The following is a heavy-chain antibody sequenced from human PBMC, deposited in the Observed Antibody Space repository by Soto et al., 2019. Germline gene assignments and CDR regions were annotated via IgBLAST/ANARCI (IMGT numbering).Heavy chain of an antibody. J-gene: IGHJ5*02. Sequence: QVQLVQSGAEVKKPGSSVKVSCTASGGTFSSYAISWVRQAPGQGLEWMGGIIPIFGTANYAQKFQGRVTITADESTSTAYMELSSLRSEDTAVYYCARESGCSGGSCYSEGYWFDPWGQGTLVTVSS. CDR2: IIPIFGTA. CDR3: ARESGCSGGSCYSEGYWFDP. D-gene: IGHD2-15*01. V-gene: IGHV1-69*01. CDR1: GGTFSSYA.